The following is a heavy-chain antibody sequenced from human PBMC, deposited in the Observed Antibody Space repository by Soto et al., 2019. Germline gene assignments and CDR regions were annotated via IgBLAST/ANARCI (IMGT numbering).Heavy chain of an antibody. V-gene: IGHV3-23*01. D-gene: IGHD1-26*01. CDR1: GFTFSNCA. J-gene: IGHJ4*02. Sequence: EVQVLESGGGLVQPGGSLRLSCAASGFTFSNCAMTWVRQAPGKGLEWVSAVSGGGDYTYYADSVKGRFTISRDNSKSTLYLQMNSLRAEDTALYYCAKGAAMGPTHFDYWGQGTLVTVSS. CDR3: AKGAAMGPTHFDY. CDR2: VSGGGDYT.